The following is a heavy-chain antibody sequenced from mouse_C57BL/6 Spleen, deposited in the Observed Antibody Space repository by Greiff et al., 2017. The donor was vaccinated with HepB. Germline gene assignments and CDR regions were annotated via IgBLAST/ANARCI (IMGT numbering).Heavy chain of an antibody. Sequence: EVQLVESGGGLVQPGGSLSLSCAASGFTFTDYYMSWVRQPPGKALEWLGFIRNKANGYTTEYSASVKGRFTISRDNSQSILYLQMNALRAEDSATYYCARSFPLTHYFDYWGQGTTLTVSS. J-gene: IGHJ2*01. CDR2: IRNKANGYTT. CDR3: ARSFPLTHYFDY. D-gene: IGHD6-1*01. CDR1: GFTFTDYY. V-gene: IGHV7-3*01.